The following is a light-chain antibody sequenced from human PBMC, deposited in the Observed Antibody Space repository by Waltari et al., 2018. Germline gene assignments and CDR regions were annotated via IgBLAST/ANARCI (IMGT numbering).Light chain of an antibody. CDR1: QTITTY. V-gene: IGKV1-39*01. CDR3: HQTYSTPFT. J-gene: IGKJ3*01. Sequence: DIQMTQSPSSLSASVGDRVTITCRASQTITTYLNWYQQKPGKAPKLLIHAASRLQRGVPSTFSGSGSGTDFTLNISSLQPDDFATYYCHQTYSTPFTFGPGTKVDVK. CDR2: AAS.